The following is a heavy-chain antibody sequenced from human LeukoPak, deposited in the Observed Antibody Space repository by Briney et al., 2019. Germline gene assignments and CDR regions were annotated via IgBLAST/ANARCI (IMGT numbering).Heavy chain of an antibody. CDR2: ISGGSNYI. CDR1: GFTFRIYS. CDR3: ATGFCNRTNCFRAFDI. J-gene: IGHJ3*02. V-gene: IGHV3-21*06. D-gene: IGHD2-2*01. Sequence: TGGSLRLSCAASGFTFRIYSMNWVRQAPGKGLEWVASISGGSNYIYYVDSVKGRFTISRDNANNLLNLQMVSLRAEDTAVYYCATGFCNRTNCFRAFDIWGRGTMVTVSS.